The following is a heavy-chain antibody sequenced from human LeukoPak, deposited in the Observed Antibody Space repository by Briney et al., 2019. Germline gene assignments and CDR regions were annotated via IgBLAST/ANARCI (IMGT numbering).Heavy chain of an antibody. V-gene: IGHV3-23*01. CDR3: ASAYDSSGYYLLAFAY. D-gene: IGHD3-22*01. CDR2: ISGSGGST. J-gene: IGHJ4*02. CDR1: GFTFSSYW. Sequence: GGSLRLSCAASGFTFSSYWMSWVRQAPGKGLEWVSAISGSGGSTYYADSVKGRFTISRDNSKNTLYLQMNSLRAEDTAVYYCASAYDSSGYYLLAFAYWGQGTLVTISS.